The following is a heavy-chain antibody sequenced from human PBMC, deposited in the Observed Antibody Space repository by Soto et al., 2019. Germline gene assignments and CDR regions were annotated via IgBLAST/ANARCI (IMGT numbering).Heavy chain of an antibody. CDR1: GLSLSTSGVG. J-gene: IGHJ6*03. CDR3: AHAALYCSGSYEYYYYDMDV. CDR2: IYWDDDK. V-gene: IGHV2-5*02. D-gene: IGHD3-10*01. Sequence: QITLKESGPTLVKPTQTLTVTCTFSGLSLSTSGVGVGWIRQPPGKALEWLALIYWDDDKRYSPSLKSRLTITKDTSKNQVVLTLTNMDPVDTATYSCAHAALYCSGSYEYYYYDMDVWGKGTTVTVSS.